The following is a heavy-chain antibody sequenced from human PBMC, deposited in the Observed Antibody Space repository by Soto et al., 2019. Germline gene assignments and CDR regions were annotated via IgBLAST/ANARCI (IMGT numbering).Heavy chain of an antibody. CDR1: GFSVSSNY. CDR3: ARGGYRDFRDPYFAMDV. CDR2: FYSGGSS. V-gene: IGHV3-53*02. D-gene: IGHD1-26*01. Sequence: EVQLVETGGGLIQPGGSLRLSCAASGFSVSSNYMSWVRQAPGKGLEWVSIFYSGGSSYYADSVKGRFAISRDNSKNTLFLQMNSLRAEDTAVYYCARGGYRDFRDPYFAMDVWGQGTTVTVSS. J-gene: IGHJ6*01.